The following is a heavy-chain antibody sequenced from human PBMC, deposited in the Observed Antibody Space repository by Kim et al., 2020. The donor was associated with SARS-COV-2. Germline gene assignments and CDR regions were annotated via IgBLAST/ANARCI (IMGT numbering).Heavy chain of an antibody. D-gene: IGHD3-22*01. Sequence: PSRKSRVTISVDTSKNQFSLKLSSVTAADTAMYYCARGRRYYDSTNYFDYWGQGTLVTVSS. V-gene: IGHV4-34*01. CDR3: ARGRRYYDSTNYFDY. J-gene: IGHJ4*02.